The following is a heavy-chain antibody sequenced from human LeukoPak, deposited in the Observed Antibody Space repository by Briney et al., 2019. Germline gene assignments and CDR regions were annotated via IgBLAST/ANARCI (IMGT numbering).Heavy chain of an antibody. Sequence: SETLSLTCTVSGGSISSSSYYWGWIRQPPGKGLEWIGSIYYSGSTYYNPSLKSRVTVTRDTSTSTVHMELSGLRSEDTAVYYCARDQEGFDYWGQGTLVTVSS. V-gene: IGHV4-39*06. CDR3: ARDQEGFDY. J-gene: IGHJ4*02. CDR1: GGSISSSSYY. CDR2: IYYSGST.